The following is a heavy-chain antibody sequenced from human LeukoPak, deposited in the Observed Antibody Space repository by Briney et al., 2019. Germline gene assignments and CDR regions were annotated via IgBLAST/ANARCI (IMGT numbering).Heavy chain of an antibody. V-gene: IGHV3-11*01. J-gene: IGHJ6*03. D-gene: IGHD2-8*01. CDR2: ISSSGSTI. CDR1: GFTFSDYY. CDR3: GRSMYYYYMDV. Sequence: GSLRLSCAASGFTFSDYYMSWIRQAPGKGLEWVSYISSSGSTIYYADSVKGRFINSRDNAKNSLYLQMNSLRAEDTALYYCGRSMYYYYMDVWGKGTTVTVSS.